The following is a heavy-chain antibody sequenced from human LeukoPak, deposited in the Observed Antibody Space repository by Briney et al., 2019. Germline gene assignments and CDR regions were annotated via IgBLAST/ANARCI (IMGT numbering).Heavy chain of an antibody. D-gene: IGHD2-21*02. CDR3: ASSSVMETASGFDH. CDR1: GVSISSYS. V-gene: IGHV4-4*07. CDR2: IYTSGNS. Sequence: SETLSLTCTVSGVSISSYSWSWIRQPAEKGLEWIGRIYTSGNSNYNPSLKSRVTMSIDTYKKQFSLRMSSVADADTAVYYCASSSVMETASGFDHWGQGFLVTVSS. J-gene: IGHJ4*02.